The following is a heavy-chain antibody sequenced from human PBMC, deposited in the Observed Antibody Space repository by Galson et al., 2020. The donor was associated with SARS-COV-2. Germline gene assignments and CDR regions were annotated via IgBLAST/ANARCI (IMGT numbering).Heavy chain of an antibody. CDR3: ARLRYYDVLTGYIVDV. CDR2: INPKRGGT. J-gene: IGHJ6*02. V-gene: IGHV1-2*02. CDR1: GYTFTDYY. D-gene: IGHD3-9*01. Sequence: ASVKVPCKASGYTFTDYYIHWVRQAPGQGLEWMGWINPKRGGTNDAQKFEGRVTMTRDTSITTAYMELSRLRADDTAVYYCARLRYYDVLTGYIVDVWGQGTMVTVSS.